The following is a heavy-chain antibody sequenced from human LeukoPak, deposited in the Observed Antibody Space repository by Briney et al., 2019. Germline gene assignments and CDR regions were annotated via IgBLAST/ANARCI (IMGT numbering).Heavy chain of an antibody. CDR1: GFTLNE. D-gene: IGHD3-9*01. J-gene: IGHJ4*02. V-gene: IGHV3-21*01. CDR3: ARFRLPNTNMLTGYYYYLDN. CDR2: IAGSGGYI. Sequence: GGSLRLSCAASGFTLNEMNWVRQAPGKGLEWVSSIAGSGGYIHYAESAKGRFTISRDNAKNSLYLQMNSLRAEDTAVYYCARFRLPNTNMLTGYYYYLDNWGQGTLVTVSS.